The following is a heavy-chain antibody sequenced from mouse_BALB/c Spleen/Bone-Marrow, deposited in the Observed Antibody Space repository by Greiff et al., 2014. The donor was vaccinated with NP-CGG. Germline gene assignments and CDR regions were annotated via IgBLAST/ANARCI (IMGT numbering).Heavy chain of an antibody. CDR2: ISSGSNII. Sequence: VHLVESGGGLVQPGESRKLSCAASGFTFSSFAMHWIRQAPEKGLEWVAFISSGSNIIHYADTVKGRFPISRENPKNTLFLQMTSLSSEDTAMYYCGRGDYWGQGTTLTVSS. CDR3: GRGDY. V-gene: IGHV5-17*02. CDR1: GFTFSSFA. J-gene: IGHJ2*01.